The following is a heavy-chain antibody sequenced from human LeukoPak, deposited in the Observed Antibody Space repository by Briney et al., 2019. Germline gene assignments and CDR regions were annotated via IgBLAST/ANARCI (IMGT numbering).Heavy chain of an antibody. V-gene: IGHV1-2*02. CDR1: GYIFTGYF. CDR2: INPNTGGT. CDR3: ARASRITIFGVFNH. D-gene: IGHD3-3*01. Sequence: ASVKVSCKASGYIFTGYFMHWVRQAPGQGLEWMGWINPNTGGTNYAQKFQGRFTMTRDTSISTAYMELSRLRSDDTAVYYCARASRITIFGVFNHWGQGTLVTVYS. J-gene: IGHJ4*02.